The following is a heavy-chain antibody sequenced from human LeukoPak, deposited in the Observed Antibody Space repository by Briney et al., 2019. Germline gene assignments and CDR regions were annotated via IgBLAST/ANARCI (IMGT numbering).Heavy chain of an antibody. D-gene: IGHD5/OR15-5a*01. V-gene: IGHV1-2*02. CDR2: INPNNGGI. J-gene: IGHJ4*02. CDR3: ARELIVSTVYYFDY. CDR1: GYTFTGFY. Sequence: GASVKVSCKASGYTFTGFYIHWLRQAPGQGLEWMGWINPNNGGISYAQNFQGRVTVTRDTSINTVYMELSRLRSDDTAVYYCARELIVSTVYYFDYWGQGTLVTVSS.